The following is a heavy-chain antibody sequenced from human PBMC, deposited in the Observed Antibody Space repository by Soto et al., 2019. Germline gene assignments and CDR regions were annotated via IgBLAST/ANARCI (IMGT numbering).Heavy chain of an antibody. V-gene: IGHV1-8*01. D-gene: IGHD3-3*01. Sequence: ASVKVSCKASGYTFTSYDINWVRQATGQGLEWMGWMNPNSGNTGYAQKFQGRVTMTRNTSISTAYMELSSLRSEDTAVYYCARGRGRPESFYYDFWSGYYSPWFDPWGQGTLVTVSS. J-gene: IGHJ5*02. CDR3: ARGRGRPESFYYDFWSGYYSPWFDP. CDR1: GYTFTSYD. CDR2: MNPNSGNT.